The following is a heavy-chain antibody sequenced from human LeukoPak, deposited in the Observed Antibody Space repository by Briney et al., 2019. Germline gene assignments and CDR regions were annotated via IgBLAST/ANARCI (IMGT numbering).Heavy chain of an antibody. CDR1: GYSISSGYY. J-gene: IGHJ3*02. V-gene: IGHV4-38-2*01. CDR3: ARSQGDAFDI. Sequence: PSETLSLTCAVSGYSISSGYYWGGIRQPRGKGLEWIGSIYHSGSTYYNPSLKSRVTISVDTSKNQFSLKLSSVTAADTAVYYCARSQGDAFDIWGQGTMVTVSS. CDR2: IYHSGST.